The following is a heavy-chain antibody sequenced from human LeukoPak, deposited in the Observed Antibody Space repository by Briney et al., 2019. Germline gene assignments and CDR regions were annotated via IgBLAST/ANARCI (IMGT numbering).Heavy chain of an antibody. CDR2: ISAYNTNT. J-gene: IGHJ4*02. CDR3: ARRGGYSYGPYYFDY. V-gene: IGHV1-18*01. Sequence: ASVKVSCKASGYTFSTYGISWVRQAPGQGLEWMAWISAYNTNTNYAQKFQGRVTMTTDTSTSTAYMELRSLRSDDTAVYYCARRGGYSYGPYYFDYWGQGTLVTVSS. CDR1: GYTFSTYG. D-gene: IGHD5-18*01.